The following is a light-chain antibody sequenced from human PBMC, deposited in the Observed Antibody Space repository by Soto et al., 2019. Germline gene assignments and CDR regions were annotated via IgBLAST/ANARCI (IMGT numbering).Light chain of an antibody. CDR1: QGISSY. Sequence: IPLTQSPSSLSASVGDRVTITCRASQGISSYLAWYQQKPGKAPSLLIYNASTLQSGVPPRFSGSGSGTDFTLTISSLQPEDFATYYCQQLNGYPVLPFGGGTKVEIK. J-gene: IGKJ4*01. CDR2: NAS. V-gene: IGKV1-9*01. CDR3: QQLNGYPVLP.